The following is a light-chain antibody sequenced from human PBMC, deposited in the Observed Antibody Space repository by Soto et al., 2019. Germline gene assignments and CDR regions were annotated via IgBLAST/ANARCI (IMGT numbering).Light chain of an antibody. Sequence: QSVLTQPPSASASLGASDTLTCTLSSGYSNYKVDWYQQRPGKGPRFVMRVGTGGIVGSKGDGIPDRFSVLGSGLSRDLTIKNIQEEDESDYHCGADHGSGSTWVFGGGTKLTVL. J-gene: IGLJ2*01. CDR1: SGYSNYK. CDR2: VGTGGIVG. CDR3: GADHGSGSTWV. V-gene: IGLV9-49*01.